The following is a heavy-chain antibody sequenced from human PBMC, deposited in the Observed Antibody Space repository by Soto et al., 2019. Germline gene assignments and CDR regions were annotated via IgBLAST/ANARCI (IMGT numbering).Heavy chain of an antibody. Sequence: QVQLVESGGGVVQPGRSLRLSCAASGFTFSSYGMHWVRQAPGKGLEWVAVISYDGSNKYYADSVKGRFTISRDNSKNTLYLQMNSLRAEDTAVYYCAKEFLWSGLKAFDIWGQGTMVTVSS. V-gene: IGHV3-30*18. D-gene: IGHD3-3*01. CDR1: GFTFSSYG. CDR3: AKEFLWSGLKAFDI. J-gene: IGHJ3*02. CDR2: ISYDGSNK.